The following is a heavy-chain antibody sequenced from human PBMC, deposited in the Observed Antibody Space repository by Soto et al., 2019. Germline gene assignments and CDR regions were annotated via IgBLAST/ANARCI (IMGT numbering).Heavy chain of an antibody. CDR2: ISYDGSNK. CDR1: GFTFSSYG. J-gene: IGHJ6*04. Sequence: QVQLVESGGGVVQPGRSLRLSCAASGFTFSSYGMHWVRQAPGKGLEWVAVISYDGSNKYYADSVKGRFTISRDNSKNTLYLQMNSLRAEYTDVYYCANDVVVGATPGLGDYYYYYGMDVWGAGNTVTDSS. CDR3: ANDVVVGATPGLGDYYYYYGMDV. V-gene: IGHV3-30*18. D-gene: IGHD1-26*01.